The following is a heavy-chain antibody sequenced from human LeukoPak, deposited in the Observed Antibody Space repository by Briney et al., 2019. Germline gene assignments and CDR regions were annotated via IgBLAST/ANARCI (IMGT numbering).Heavy chain of an antibody. D-gene: IGHD6-13*01. J-gene: IGHJ4*02. V-gene: IGHV3-33*01. CDR3: ARASSSSWVTFDY. CDR2: IWYDGSNK. Sequence: GGPLRLSCAASGFTFSNYGMHWVRQAPGKGLEWVAVIWYDGSNKYYADSVKGRYTISRDNSKNMLYLQVNSLRGEDTAVYYCARASSSSWVTFDYWGQGTLVTVSS. CDR1: GFTFSNYG.